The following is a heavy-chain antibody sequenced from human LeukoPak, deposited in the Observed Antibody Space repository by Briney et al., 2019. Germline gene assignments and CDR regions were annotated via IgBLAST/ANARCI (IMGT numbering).Heavy chain of an antibody. J-gene: IGHJ4*02. D-gene: IGHD3/OR15-3a*01. V-gene: IGHV3-30*18. Sequence: GGSLRLACAASGFTFGSYGMHWVRQAPGKGLEWVAVISYDGSNKYYADSVKGRFTITRDNSKNTLYLQMNSLRAEDTAVYYCAKLPWTGSMYYFDYWGQGTLVTVSS. CDR2: ISYDGSNK. CDR3: AKLPWTGSMYYFDY. CDR1: GFTFGSYG.